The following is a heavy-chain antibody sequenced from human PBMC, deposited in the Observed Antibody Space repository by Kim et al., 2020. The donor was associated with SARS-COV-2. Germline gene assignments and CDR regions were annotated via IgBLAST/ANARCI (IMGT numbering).Heavy chain of an antibody. Sequence: SETLSLTCTVSGGSISSSSYYWGWIRQPPGKGLEWIGSIYYSGSTYYNPSLKSRVTISVDTSKNQFSLKLSSVTAADTAVYYCARREGLSSHYYYYGMDVWGQGNTVTVSS. CDR3: ARREGLSSHYYYYGMDV. V-gene: IGHV4-39*01. CDR1: GGSISSSSYY. J-gene: IGHJ6*02. D-gene: IGHD1-26*01. CDR2: IYYSGST.